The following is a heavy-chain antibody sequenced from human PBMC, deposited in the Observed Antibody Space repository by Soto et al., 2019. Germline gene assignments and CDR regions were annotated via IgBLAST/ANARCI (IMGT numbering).Heavy chain of an antibody. CDR3: AKDKESGIAPGDY. J-gene: IGHJ4*02. D-gene: IGHD6-13*01. V-gene: IGHV3-30*18. CDR1: GFTFSSYG. CDR2: ISYDGSNK. Sequence: QVQLVESGGGVVQPGRSLRLSCAASGFTFSSYGMHWVRQAPGKGLEWVAVISYDGSNKYYADSVKGRFTISRDNSKNTLYLQMNSLRAEDTAVYYCAKDKESGIAPGDYWGQGTLVTDSS.